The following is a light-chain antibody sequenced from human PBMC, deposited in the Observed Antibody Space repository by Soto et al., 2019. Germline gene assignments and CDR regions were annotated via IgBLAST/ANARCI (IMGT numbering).Light chain of an antibody. CDR2: DVS. Sequence: QSALTQPRSVSGSPGQSVTISCSGTSSDVGGYNYVSWYQQHPGKAPKLMIYDVSKRPSGVPDRFSGSKSDNTASLTISGLQAEDEADYCCCSYAGRYTYVFGTGTKLTVL. CDR3: CSYAGRYTYV. J-gene: IGLJ1*01. V-gene: IGLV2-11*01. CDR1: SSDVGGYNY.